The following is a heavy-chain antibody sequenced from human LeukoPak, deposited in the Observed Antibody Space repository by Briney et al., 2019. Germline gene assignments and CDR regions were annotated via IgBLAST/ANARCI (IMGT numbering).Heavy chain of an antibody. CDR1: GFTFSTYG. D-gene: IGHD2-15*01. V-gene: IGHV3-30*02. J-gene: IGHJ4*02. CDR3: AKSCSGGSCFPDS. Sequence: GGSLRLSCVVSGFTFSTYGMHWGRQTPGKGLEWVAFIRYDGSNKVYVDSVKGRFTISRDNSKNTLYLQMDSLRAEDTAVYYCAKSCSGGSCFPDSWGQGTLVTVSS. CDR2: IRYDGSNK.